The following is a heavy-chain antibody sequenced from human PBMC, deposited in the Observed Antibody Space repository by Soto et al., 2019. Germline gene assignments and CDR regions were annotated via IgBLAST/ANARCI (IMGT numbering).Heavy chain of an antibody. CDR1: GFTFSSYS. V-gene: IGHV3-48*01. CDR2: ISSSSSTI. D-gene: IGHD3-16*01. CDR3: ARAGGIYYYYYYMDV. J-gene: IGHJ6*03. Sequence: EVQLVESGGGLVQPGGSLRLSCAASGFTFSSYSMNWVRQAPGKGLEWVSYISSSSSTIYYADSVKGRFTISRDNAKNSLYLQMNSLRAEDTAVYYCARAGGIYYYYYYMDVWGKGTTVTVSS.